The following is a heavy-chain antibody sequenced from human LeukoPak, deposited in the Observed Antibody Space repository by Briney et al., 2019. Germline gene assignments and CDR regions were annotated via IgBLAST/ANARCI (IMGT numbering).Heavy chain of an antibody. CDR1: GFTFSSYS. CDR3: ARDRYDFWSGYYPHGAFDI. CDR2: ISSSSSTI. D-gene: IGHD3-3*01. V-gene: IGHV3-48*01. Sequence: GGSLRLSCAASGFTFSSYSMNWVRQAPGKGLEWVSYISSSSSTIYYADSVKGRFTISRDNAKNSLYLQMNSLRAEDTAVYYCARDRYDFWSGYYPHGAFDIWGQGTMVTVSS. J-gene: IGHJ3*02.